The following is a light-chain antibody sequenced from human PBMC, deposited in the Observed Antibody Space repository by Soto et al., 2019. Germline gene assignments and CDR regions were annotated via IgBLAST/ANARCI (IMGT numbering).Light chain of an antibody. CDR2: ATS. V-gene: IGKV1-39*01. Sequence: DIQMTQSPSSQSASVGDRVTITCRASQNINSYLNWYQHKPGNAPKLLIYATSSLQSGVPSRFSGSGSGTDFTLTISSLHLEDFATYYCQQNYNTLPITFGQGTRLEIK. J-gene: IGKJ5*01. CDR3: QQNYNTLPIT. CDR1: QNINSY.